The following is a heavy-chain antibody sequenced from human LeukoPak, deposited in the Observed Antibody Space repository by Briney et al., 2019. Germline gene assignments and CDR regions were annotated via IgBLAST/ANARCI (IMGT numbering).Heavy chain of an antibody. J-gene: IGHJ4*02. D-gene: IGHD5-12*01. V-gene: IGHV1-2*06. Sequence: ASVKVSCKASGYTFTGYYMHWVRQAPGQGLEWMGRINPNSGGTNYAQKFQGRVTMTRDTFISTAYMELSRLRSDDTAVYYCARESWGYSGYDTIFDYWGQGTLVTVSS. CDR1: GYTFTGYY. CDR2: INPNSGGT. CDR3: ARESWGYSGYDTIFDY.